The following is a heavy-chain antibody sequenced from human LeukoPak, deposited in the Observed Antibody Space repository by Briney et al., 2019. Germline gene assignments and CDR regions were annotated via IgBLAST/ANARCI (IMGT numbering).Heavy chain of an antibody. J-gene: IGHJ4*02. CDR1: GFSFSDYD. CDR2: IRYDGSNT. V-gene: IGHV3-30*02. Sequence: GGSLRLSCAASGFSFSDYDIHWVRLAPGKGLEWVTFIRYDGSNTYAESVKGRFTISRDNSKNTLYLQMNSLRAEDTAVYYCARDLSGIAGYTYGRGIDYWGQGTLVTVSS. CDR3: ARDLSGIAGYTYGRGIDY. D-gene: IGHD5-18*01.